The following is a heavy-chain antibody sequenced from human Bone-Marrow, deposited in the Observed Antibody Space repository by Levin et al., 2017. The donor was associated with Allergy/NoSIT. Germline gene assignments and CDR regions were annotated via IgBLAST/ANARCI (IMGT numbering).Heavy chain of an antibody. J-gene: IGHJ2*01. D-gene: IGHD2-2*01. CDR1: GFTFSNYW. CDR2: IEHHGSEK. V-gene: IGHV3-7*01. CDR3: ARVRGGTSWVNYWYFDL. Sequence: RGESLKISCAASGFTFSNYWMSWVRQAPGKGLEWVANIEHHGSEKYYVDSVKGRFSISRDNANNSLYLQINTLRDEDTAVYYCARVRGGTSWVNYWYFDLWGRGTLVTVSS.